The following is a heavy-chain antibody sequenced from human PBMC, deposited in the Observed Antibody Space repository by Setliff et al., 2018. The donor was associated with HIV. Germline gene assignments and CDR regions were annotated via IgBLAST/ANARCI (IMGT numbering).Heavy chain of an antibody. J-gene: IGHJ3*02. CDR2: FIPILDIT. V-gene: IGHV1-69*10. CDR3: AGPRGDEAFDI. Sequence: SVKVSCKASGDTSSTYAINWVRQAPRQGLEWMGQFIPILDITNYAQKFQGRVTITADKSTNTMYMEMTSLTSEDTAVYYCAGPRGDEAFDIWGQGTMVTVSS. D-gene: IGHD3-10*01. CDR1: GDTSSTYA.